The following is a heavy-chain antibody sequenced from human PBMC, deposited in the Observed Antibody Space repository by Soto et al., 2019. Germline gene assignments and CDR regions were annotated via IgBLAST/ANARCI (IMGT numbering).Heavy chain of an antibody. V-gene: IGHV3-9*01. J-gene: IGHJ3*02. D-gene: IGHD3-9*01. CDR3: AKDQFVLRYFDWSGGAFDI. CDR2: ISWNSGSI. Sequence: GGSLRLSCAASGFTFDDYAMHWVRQAPGKGLEWVSGISWNSGSIGYADSVKGRFTISRDNAKNSLYLQMNSLRAEDTALYYCAKDQFVLRYFDWSGGAFDIWGQGTMVTVSS. CDR1: GFTFDDYA.